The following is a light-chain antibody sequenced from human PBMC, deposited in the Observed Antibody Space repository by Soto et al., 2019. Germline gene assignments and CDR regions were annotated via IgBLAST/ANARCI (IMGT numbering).Light chain of an antibody. V-gene: IGLV2-8*01. J-gene: IGLJ2*01. CDR1: SSDVGGYNF. CDR2: EVS. CDR3: SSYAGSKNFE. Sequence: QSALTQPPSASGSPGQSVTISCTGTSSDVGGYNFVSWYQQHPGKAPKLMIYEVSKRPSGVPDRFSGSKSGNAASLTVSGLQAEDEADYYCSSYAGSKNFEFGGGTKLTVL.